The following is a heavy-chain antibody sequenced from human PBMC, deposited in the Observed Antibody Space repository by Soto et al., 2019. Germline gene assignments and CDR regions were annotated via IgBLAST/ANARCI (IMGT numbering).Heavy chain of an antibody. D-gene: IGHD3-10*01. CDR2: IYYSGST. J-gene: IGHJ6*02. CDR3: ARDSMVRGWNGGMDV. V-gene: IGHV4-30-4*01. Sequence: SEPPALTRTCSVCSIISGDYYWSWLRQPPGKGLEWIGYIYYSGSTYYNPSLKSRVTISVDTSKNQFSLKLSSVTAADTAVYYCARDSMVRGWNGGMDVWGQGTTVNVS. CDR1: VCSIISGDYY.